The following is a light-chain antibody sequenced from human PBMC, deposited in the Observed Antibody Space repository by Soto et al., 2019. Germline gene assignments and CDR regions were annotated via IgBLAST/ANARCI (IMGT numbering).Light chain of an antibody. J-gene: IGKJ1*01. Sequence: DIQITQSPSTLSASVGDRVTITCRASQSINSCLAWYQQKPGKAPKLLIYKASSLESGVPSRFSGSESGTEFTLTISSLQSEDFAVYYCQQYNNWWTFGQGTKVEIK. CDR1: QSINSC. CDR2: KAS. CDR3: QQYNNWWT. V-gene: IGKV1-5*03.